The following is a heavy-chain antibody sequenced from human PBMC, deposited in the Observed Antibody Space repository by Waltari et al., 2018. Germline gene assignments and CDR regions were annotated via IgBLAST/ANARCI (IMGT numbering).Heavy chain of an antibody. D-gene: IGHD3-9*01. J-gene: IGHJ4*01. CDR2: NYHTGRA. V-gene: IGHV4-38-2*01. CDR1: GYSVVNVFY. Sequence: QLLESGPGLVRPSETVSLTCAVSGYSVVNVFYWGWIRRPPGKGLEWIDNNYHTGRAYYNPALKSRATVAMETSKNQFSLHLTSVTAADTAEYFCARSTVTRYFNFWGRGTLVTVSS. CDR3: ARSTVTRYFNF.